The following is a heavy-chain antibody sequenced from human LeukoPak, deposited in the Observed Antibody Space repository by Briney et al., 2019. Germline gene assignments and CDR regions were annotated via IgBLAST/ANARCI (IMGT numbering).Heavy chain of an antibody. V-gene: IGHV4-34*01. CDR2: INQSGRT. CDR3: ASSDPFSSTWSPAYSFDY. J-gene: IGHJ4*02. D-gene: IGHD6-13*01. CDR1: GGSFSAYY. Sequence: SETLSLTCAVYGGSFSAYYWSWIRQPPGEGLEWIGDINQSGRTNYNPSLKSRVIISVDTSKNQFSLTLLSVTAADTAVYYCASSDPFSSTWSPAYSFDYWDQGTLVTVSS.